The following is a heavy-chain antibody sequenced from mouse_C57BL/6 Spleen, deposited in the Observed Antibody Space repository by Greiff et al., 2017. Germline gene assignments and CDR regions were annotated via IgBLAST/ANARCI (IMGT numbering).Heavy chain of an antibody. CDR3: AREDIYYDYDGGFAY. V-gene: IGHV1-61*01. D-gene: IGHD2-4*01. Sequence: QVQLQQPGAELVRPGSSVKLSCKASGYTFTSYWMDWVKQRPGQGLEWIGNIYPSDSATHYNQKFKDKATLTVDTSSSTAYMQLSSLTSEDSAVYYCAREDIYYDYDGGFAYWGQGTLVTVSA. CDR1: GYTFTSYW. CDR2: IYPSDSAT. J-gene: IGHJ3*01.